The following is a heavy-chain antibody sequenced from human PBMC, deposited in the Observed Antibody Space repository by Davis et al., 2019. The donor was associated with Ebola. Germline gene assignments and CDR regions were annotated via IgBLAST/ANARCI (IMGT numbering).Heavy chain of an antibody. CDR1: GGSFSGYY. D-gene: IGHD4-17*01. V-gene: IGHV4-34*01. CDR2: INHSGST. Sequence: PSETLSLTCAVYGGSFSGYYWSWIRQPPGKGLEWIGEINHSGSTNYNPSLKSRVTISVDTSKNQFSLKLSSVTAADTAVYYCARDGPNDYGDYRWDYWGQGTLVTVSS. J-gene: IGHJ4*02. CDR3: ARDGPNDYGDYRWDY.